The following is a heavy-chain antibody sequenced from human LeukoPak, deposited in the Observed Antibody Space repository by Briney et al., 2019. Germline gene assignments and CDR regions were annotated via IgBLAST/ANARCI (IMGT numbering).Heavy chain of an antibody. V-gene: IGHV4-39*01. CDR3: ASSAGIGGAHTGGPDAFDI. CDR1: GGSISSSSYY. Sequence: SETLSLTCTVSGGSISSSSYYWGWIRQPPGKGLEWIGSIYYSGSTYYNPSLKSRVTISVDTSKNQFSLKLSSVTAADTAVYYCASSAGIGGAHTGGPDAFDIWGQGTMVTVSS. D-gene: IGHD1-26*01. J-gene: IGHJ3*02. CDR2: IYYSGST.